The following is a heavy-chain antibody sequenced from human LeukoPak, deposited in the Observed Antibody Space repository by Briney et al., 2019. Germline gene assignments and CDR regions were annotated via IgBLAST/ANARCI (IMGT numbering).Heavy chain of an antibody. CDR1: GGSISSGSYY. CDR2: IYTSGST. D-gene: IGHD2-2*02. CDR3: ARGRGSCSSTSCYIWFDP. V-gene: IGHV4-61*02. J-gene: IGHJ5*02. Sequence: SETLSLTCTVSGGSISSGSYYWSWIRQPAGKGLEWIWRIYTSGSTNYNPSLKSRVTISVDTSKNQFSLKLSSVTAADTAVYYCARGRGSCSSTSCYIWFDPWGQGTLVTVSS.